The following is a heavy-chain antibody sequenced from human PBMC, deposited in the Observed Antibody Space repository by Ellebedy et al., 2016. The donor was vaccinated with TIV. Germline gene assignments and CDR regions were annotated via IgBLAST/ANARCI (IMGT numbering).Heavy chain of an antibody. CDR3: ARDHIVVVPAANAFEI. V-gene: IGHV3-21*01. CDR1: GFTFSSYS. Sequence: PGGSLRLFCAASGFTFSSYSMNWVRQAPGKGLEWVSSISSSSSYIYYADSVKGRFTISRDNAKNSLYLQMNSLRAEDTAVYYCARDHIVVVPAANAFEIWGQGTMVTVSS. D-gene: IGHD2-2*01. CDR2: ISSSSSYI. J-gene: IGHJ3*02.